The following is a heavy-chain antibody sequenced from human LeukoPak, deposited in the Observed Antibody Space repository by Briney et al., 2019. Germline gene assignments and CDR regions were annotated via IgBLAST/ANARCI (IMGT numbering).Heavy chain of an antibody. CDR1: GDTFIPYT. CDR2: IIPSLNVA. V-gene: IGHV1-69*04. J-gene: IGHJ4*02. CDR3: ARDHCSPGTCLGGH. Sequence: SVKVSCKASGDTFIPYTFSWVRQAPGQGLEWIGRIIPSLNVANYAHKFQGRVTLSVDRDTATTYMEVTSLRSEDTAIYYCARDHCSPGTCLGGHWGQGTLVTVSS. D-gene: IGHD2-15*01.